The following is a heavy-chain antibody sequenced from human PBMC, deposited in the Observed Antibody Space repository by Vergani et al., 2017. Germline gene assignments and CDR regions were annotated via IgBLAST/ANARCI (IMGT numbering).Heavy chain of an antibody. V-gene: IGHV2-70*13. Sequence: QVTLRESGPALVKPTQTLTLTCSFSGFSLSTTGMCVSWVRQPQGKALEWLARIDWDDDKYYSTSLKTRLAISKDTSKNQVVLTMTNMHPVDTATYYCARIIGGGSFIRDWGQGTLVTVSS. J-gene: IGHJ4*02. CDR1: GFSLSTTGMC. D-gene: IGHD1-26*01. CDR3: ARIIGGGSFIRD. CDR2: IDWDDDK.